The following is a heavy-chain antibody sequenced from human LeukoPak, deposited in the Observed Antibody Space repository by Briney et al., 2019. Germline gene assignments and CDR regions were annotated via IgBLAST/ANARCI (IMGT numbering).Heavy chain of an antibody. V-gene: IGHV3-49*03. J-gene: IGHJ6*03. CDR2: IRSRAYGGTT. CDR3: TRESSSDYYYYYYMDV. CDR1: GFTFSDYA. D-gene: IGHD6-6*01. Sequence: GGSLRLSCTASGFTFSDYAMSWFRQAPGKGLEWVGFIRSRAYGGTTEYAASVKGRFTISRDDSKSIAYLQMNSLKTEDTAVYYCTRESSSDYYYYYYMDVWGKGTTVTVSS.